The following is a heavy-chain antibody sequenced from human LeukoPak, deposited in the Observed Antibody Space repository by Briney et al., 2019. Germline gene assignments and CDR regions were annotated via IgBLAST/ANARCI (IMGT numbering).Heavy chain of an antibody. CDR3: ARGYYDSGGHGHYCFDY. V-gene: IGHV3-7*01. CDR2: IKQDGSDK. Sequence: GGSLRLSCAVSGFTFSSYWMSWVRQAPGKGLEWVANIKQDGSDKYYVDSVKGRFTISRDNGKNSLSLQMNSLRAEDTAVYYCARGYYDSGGHGHYCFDYWGQGTLVTVSS. D-gene: IGHD3-22*01. CDR1: GFTFSSYW. J-gene: IGHJ4*02.